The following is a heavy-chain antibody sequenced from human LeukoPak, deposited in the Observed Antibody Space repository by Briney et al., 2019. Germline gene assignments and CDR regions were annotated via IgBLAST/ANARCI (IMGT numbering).Heavy chain of an antibody. Sequence: GGSLRLSCAASGFTFSNHAMTWVRQAPGKGLEWVSAISADAVDTFYAPSVKGRFTISRDNSKNTLYLQINSLRAEDTAIYYCAKDVWWSVSWGQGTLVTVSS. CDR3: AKDVWWSVS. V-gene: IGHV3-23*01. D-gene: IGHD2-8*02. J-gene: IGHJ5*02. CDR1: GFTFSNHA. CDR2: ISADAVDT.